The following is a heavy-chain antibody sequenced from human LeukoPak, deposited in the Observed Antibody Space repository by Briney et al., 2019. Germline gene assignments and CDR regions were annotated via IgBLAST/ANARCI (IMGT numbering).Heavy chain of an antibody. Sequence: GGSLRLSCSASGFTFSGYAIQWVRQAPGRGLEYVSDINNDGGSTNYADSLKGRFTISRDNSKNTLFLQMSSLRAEDTAIYYCVKASGYRYGSYYFDYWGQGALVTVSS. J-gene: IGHJ4*02. CDR3: VKASGYRYGSYYFDY. V-gene: IGHV3-64D*09. D-gene: IGHD5-18*01. CDR1: GFTFSGYA. CDR2: INNDGGST.